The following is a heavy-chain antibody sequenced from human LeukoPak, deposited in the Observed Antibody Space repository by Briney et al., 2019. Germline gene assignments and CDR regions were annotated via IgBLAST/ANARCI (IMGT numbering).Heavy chain of an antibody. J-gene: IGHJ5*02. Sequence: PGGSLRLSCAASGFTFSSYAMSWVRQAPGKGLEWVSAISGSGGSTYYADSVKGRFTISRDNSKNTLYLQMDSLRAEDTAVYYCAKANVVAAMADWFDPWGQGTLVTVSS. D-gene: IGHD2-15*01. V-gene: IGHV3-23*01. CDR2: ISGSGGST. CDR1: GFTFSSYA. CDR3: AKANVVAAMADWFDP.